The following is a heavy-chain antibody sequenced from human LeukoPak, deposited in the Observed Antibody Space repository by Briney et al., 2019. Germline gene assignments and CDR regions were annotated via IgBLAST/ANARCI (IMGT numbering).Heavy chain of an antibody. CDR3: ARYIVSYPHDAFDI. Sequence: SETLSLTWTVSGGSISSYYWSWMRQPAGEGLESIGYIYYSGSTSYNPSLKSRVTISVDTSKKQFSLKLSSVTAADTAFYYCARYIVSYPHDAFDIWGQGTMVTVSS. CDR2: IYYSGST. V-gene: IGHV4-59*01. D-gene: IGHD1-26*01. CDR1: GGSISSYY. J-gene: IGHJ3*02.